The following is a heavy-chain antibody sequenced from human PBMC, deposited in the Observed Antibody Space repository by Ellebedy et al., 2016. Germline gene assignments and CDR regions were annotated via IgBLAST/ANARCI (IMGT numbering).Heavy chain of an antibody. V-gene: IGHV1-69*13. CDR1: GYTFTSYD. J-gene: IGHJ4*02. CDR3: ASQIRGSSGYYFDY. Sequence: SVKVSCXASGYTFTSYDINWVRQATGQGLEWMGGIIPIFGTANYAQKFQGRVTITADESTSTAYMELSSLRSEDTAVYYCASQIRGSSGYYFDYWGQGTLVTVSS. CDR2: IIPIFGTA. D-gene: IGHD6-19*01.